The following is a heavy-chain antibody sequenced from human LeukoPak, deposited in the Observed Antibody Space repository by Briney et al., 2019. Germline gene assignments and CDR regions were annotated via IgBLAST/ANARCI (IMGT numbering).Heavy chain of an antibody. CDR3: ARGVVPAAILEWFDP. D-gene: IGHD2-2*01. CDR1: GGSISSHY. V-gene: IGHV4-59*11. CDR2: IYYSGST. Sequence: SETLSLTCTVSGGSISSHYWSWIRQPPGKGLEWIGYIYYSGSTNYNPSLKSRVTISVDTSKNQSSLKLSSVTAADTAVYCCARGVVPAAILEWFDPWGQGTLVTVSS. J-gene: IGHJ5*02.